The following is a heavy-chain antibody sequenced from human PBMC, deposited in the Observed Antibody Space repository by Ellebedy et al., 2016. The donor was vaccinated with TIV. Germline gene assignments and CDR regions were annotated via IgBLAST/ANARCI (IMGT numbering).Heavy chain of an antibody. J-gene: IGHJ3*02. CDR2: ISSSSSTI. D-gene: IGHD2-15*01. CDR3: ARDEYCSDDRCWGAFDI. V-gene: IGHV3-48*02. Sequence: GESLKISCAASGFTFSSYDINWVRQAPWQGLEWVSYISSSSSTIYYADSVKGRFTISRDNAKKSLYLQMNSLRDEDTAVYYCARDEYCSDDRCWGAFDIWGKGTLVTVSS. CDR1: GFTFSSYD.